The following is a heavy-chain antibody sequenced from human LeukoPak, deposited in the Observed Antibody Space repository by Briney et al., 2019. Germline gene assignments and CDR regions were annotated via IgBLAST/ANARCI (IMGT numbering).Heavy chain of an antibody. J-gene: IGHJ4*02. D-gene: IGHD5-18*01. Sequence: ASVKVSCTPSGYTFTVYYMHWVRQAPGQGLEWMGLINPTSDFTIFAQNFQGRVTMSRDTSISTAYMELSRLRFDDTAVYYCARGDVDTAMVDYWGQGTLVTVSS. CDR3: ARGDVDTAMVDY. CDR1: GYTFTVYY. CDR2: INPTSDFT. V-gene: IGHV1-2*02.